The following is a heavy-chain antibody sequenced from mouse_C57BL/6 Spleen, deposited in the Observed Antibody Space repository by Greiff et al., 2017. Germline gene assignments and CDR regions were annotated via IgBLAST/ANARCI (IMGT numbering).Heavy chain of an antibody. CDR2: ISAGGSYT. J-gene: IGHJ4*01. CDR3: ARAYYYAMDY. D-gene: IGHD2-10*01. CDR1: GFTFSSYA. V-gene: IGHV5-4*03. Sequence: EVKLVESGGGLVKPGGSLKLSCAASGFTFSSYAMSWVRQTPEKRLEWVATISAGGSYTYYPDNVKGRFTISRDNAKNNLYLQMSHLKSEDTAMYYCARAYYYAMDYWGQGTSVTVSS.